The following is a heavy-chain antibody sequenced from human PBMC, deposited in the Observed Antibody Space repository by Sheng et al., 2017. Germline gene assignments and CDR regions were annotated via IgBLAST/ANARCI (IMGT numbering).Heavy chain of an antibody. CDR2: ISGSGGST. J-gene: IGHJ3*02. V-gene: IGHV3-23*01. Sequence: EVQLLESGGGLVQPGGSLRLSCAASGFTFSSYAMSWVRQAPGKGLEWVSAISGSGGSTYYADSVKGRFTISRDNSKNTLYLQMNSLRAEDTAVYYCAKEIYDYVWGSYDPALDAFDIWGQGTMVTVSS. D-gene: IGHD3-16*01. CDR1: GFTFSSYA. CDR3: AKEIYDYVWGSYDPALDAFDI.